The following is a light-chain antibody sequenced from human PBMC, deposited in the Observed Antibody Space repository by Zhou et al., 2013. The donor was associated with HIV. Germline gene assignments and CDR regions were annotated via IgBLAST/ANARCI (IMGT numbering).Light chain of an antibody. Sequence: DIQMTQSPSSLSASVGDRVTITCRASQSIGIYLNWYQQTPGKAPRLLIYAASSLQSGVPSRFSGSGSGTDFSLTISSLQSEDLATYYCQQNYKTPITFGGGTKVEIK. CDR1: QSIGIY. J-gene: IGKJ4*01. V-gene: IGKV1-39*01. CDR2: AAS. CDR3: QQNYKTPIT.